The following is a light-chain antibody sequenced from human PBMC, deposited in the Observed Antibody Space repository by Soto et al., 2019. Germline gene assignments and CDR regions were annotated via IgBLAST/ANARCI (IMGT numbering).Light chain of an antibody. J-gene: IGKJ1*01. CDR2: LGS. Sequence: DIVMTQSPLSLPVTPGEPASISCRSIQXLLHSNGYNYLDWYLQKPGQSPQLLIYLGSNRASGVPDRFSGSGSGTDFTLKISRVEAEDVGVYYCMQALQTPPWTFGQGTKV. CDR3: MQALQTPPWT. V-gene: IGKV2-28*01. CDR1: QXLLHSNGYNY.